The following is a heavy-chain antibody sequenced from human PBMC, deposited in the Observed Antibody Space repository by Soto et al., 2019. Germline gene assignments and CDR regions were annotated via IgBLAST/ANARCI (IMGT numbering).Heavy chain of an antibody. Sequence: SVKVSCKASGGSFGKSAINWVRQTPGQGLEWLGGFIPVYRTLNYAQKFQGRVTITADESTGTAYMTLSSLASDDTAVYYCATGVIWIGYFTVDSWGQGTRVTAPQ. CDR1: GGSFGKSA. V-gene: IGHV1-69*13. D-gene: IGHD3-3*01. CDR3: ATGVIWIGYFTVDS. J-gene: IGHJ4*02. CDR2: FIPVYRTL.